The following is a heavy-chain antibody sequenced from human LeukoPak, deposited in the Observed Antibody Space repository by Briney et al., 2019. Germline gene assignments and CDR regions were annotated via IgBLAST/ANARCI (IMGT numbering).Heavy chain of an antibody. V-gene: IGHV1-18*01. D-gene: IGHD6-13*01. CDR2: ISAYNGNT. CDR1: GYTFTSYG. CDR3: ARDPPLQSSSWTIYYYYGMDV. J-gene: IGHJ6*02. Sequence: ASVKVSCKASGYTFTSYGISWVRQAPGQGLEWMGWISAYNGNTNYAQKLQGRVTMTTDTSTSTAYMEQRSLRSDDTAVYYCARDPPLQSSSWTIYYYYGMDVWGQGATVTVSS.